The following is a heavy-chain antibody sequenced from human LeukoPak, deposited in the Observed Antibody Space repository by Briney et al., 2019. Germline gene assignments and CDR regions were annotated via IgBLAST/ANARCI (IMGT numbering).Heavy chain of an antibody. Sequence: PGGSLRLSCVASGFTFKYHAINWVRQAPGKGLEWVAFISNDGTNTYYADSMKGRFTISRDDSKNTLYLQMNSLRADDTAVYYCARDSYSSTWSSYYHYYAMGLWGPGTTVTVSS. CDR2: ISNDGTNT. J-gene: IGHJ6*02. V-gene: IGHV3-30-3*01. D-gene: IGHD6-13*01. CDR1: GFTFKYHA. CDR3: ARDSYSSTWSSYYHYYAMGL.